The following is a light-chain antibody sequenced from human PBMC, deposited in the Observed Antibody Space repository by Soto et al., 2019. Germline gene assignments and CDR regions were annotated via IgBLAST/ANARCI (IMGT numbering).Light chain of an antibody. J-gene: IGKJ1*01. CDR3: QQDDSSPWT. CDR2: GAS. V-gene: IGKV3-20*01. Sequence: EIVLTQSPGTLSLSPGERATLSCRASQSVSSNYLVWYQQKPGQAPRLLIYGASSRATGIPDRFSGSGSGTDFTLTISRLEPEDFPVYYCQQDDSSPWTFGQGTKVEVK. CDR1: QSVSSNY.